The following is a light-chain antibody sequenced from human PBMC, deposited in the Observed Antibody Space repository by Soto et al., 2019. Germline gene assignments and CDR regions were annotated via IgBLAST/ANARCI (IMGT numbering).Light chain of an antibody. CDR1: QTITNY. Sequence: DILLTQSPSSLSASVGDRVTITCRASQTITNYLHWYQQRSGKAPKLLISTASSLQSGVPSRFSGGGSATDFTFTISSLQPEDFATYYCQQTYNNPLTFGGGTRV. V-gene: IGKV1-39*01. J-gene: IGKJ4*01. CDR2: TAS. CDR3: QQTYNNPLT.